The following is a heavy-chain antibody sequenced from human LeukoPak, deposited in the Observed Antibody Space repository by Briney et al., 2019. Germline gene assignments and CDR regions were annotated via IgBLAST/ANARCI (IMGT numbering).Heavy chain of an antibody. D-gene: IGHD2-15*01. CDR2: IYYSGST. CDR3: ARVEDIVVVVAAGGAFDI. CDR1: GGSISSYY. Sequence: SETLSLTCTVSGGSISSYYWSWIRQPPGKGLEWIGYIYYSGSTNYNPSLKSRVTISVDTSKNQFSLKLSSVTAADTAVYYCARVEDIVVVVAAGGAFDIWGQGTMVTVSS. J-gene: IGHJ3*02. V-gene: IGHV4-59*01.